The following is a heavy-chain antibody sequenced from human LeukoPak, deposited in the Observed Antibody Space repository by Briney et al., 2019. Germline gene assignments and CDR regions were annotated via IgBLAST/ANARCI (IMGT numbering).Heavy chain of an antibody. CDR1: GFTFSSYY. V-gene: IGHV3-74*01. Sequence: GGSLRLSCAASGFTFSSYYIHWVRQAPGKGLVWVSRIDSDGNITTYADSVKGRFTISRDNSKNTLYLQMNSLRGDDTAVYYCLKGSQGPIWQQLVPDHWGQGTQVTVSS. J-gene: IGHJ4*02. CDR3: LKGSQGPIWQQLVPDH. CDR2: IDSDGNIT. D-gene: IGHD6-13*01.